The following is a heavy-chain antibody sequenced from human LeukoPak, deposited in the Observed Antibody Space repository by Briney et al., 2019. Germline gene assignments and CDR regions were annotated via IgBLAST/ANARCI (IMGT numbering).Heavy chain of an antibody. D-gene: IGHD3-22*01. CDR1: GYTFTGYY. Sequence: ASVKVSCKASGYTFTGYYLHWVRQAPGQGLEWMGWINPNSGGTNYAQMFQGWVTMTRDTSISTAYMELSRLRPDDTAVYYCARLDYYDGSGYYSFDYWGQGTLVTVSS. CDR2: INPNSGGT. V-gene: IGHV1-2*04. J-gene: IGHJ4*02. CDR3: ARLDYYDGSGYYSFDY.